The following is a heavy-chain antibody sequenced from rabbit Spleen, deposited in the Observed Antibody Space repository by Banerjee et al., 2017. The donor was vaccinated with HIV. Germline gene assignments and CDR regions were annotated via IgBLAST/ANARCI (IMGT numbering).Heavy chain of an antibody. CDR2: INAVTGKP. V-gene: IGHV1S45*01. J-gene: IGHJ4*01. CDR3: AGDLDGVIGWNFGW. D-gene: IGHD2-1*01. Sequence: QEQLVESGGGLVRPEGSLKLSCKASGFSFSNKAVMCWVRQAPGKGLEWIACINAVTGKPVYASWAKGRFTFSKTSSTPVPLQMTSLTDAATAPYFCAGDLDGVIGWNFGWWGPGTLVTVS. CDR1: GFSFSNKAV.